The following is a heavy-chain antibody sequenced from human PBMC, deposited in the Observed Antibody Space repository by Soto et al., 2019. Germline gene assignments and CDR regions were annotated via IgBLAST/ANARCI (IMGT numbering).Heavy chain of an antibody. CDR2: IWYDGSNK. CDR3: ARDGAAGPGAGWYFDL. J-gene: IGHJ2*01. D-gene: IGHD6-13*01. Sequence: QVQLVESGGGVVQPGRSLRLSCAASGFTFSSYGMHWVRQAPGKGLEWVAVIWYDGSNKYYADSVKGRFTISRDNCKNPLYLQLSSLRAEDRAVYYCARDGAAGPGAGWYFDLWGRRTLVTVSS. V-gene: IGHV3-33*01. CDR1: GFTFSSYG.